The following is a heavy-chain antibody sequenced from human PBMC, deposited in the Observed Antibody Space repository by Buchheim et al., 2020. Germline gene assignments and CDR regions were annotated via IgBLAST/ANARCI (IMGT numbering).Heavy chain of an antibody. Sequence: QVQLVESGGGVVQPGRSLRLSCAASGFTFSSYGMHWVRQAPGKGLEWVAVISYDGSNKYYADSVKGRFTISRDNSKNTLYLQMNSLRAEDTAVYYCARGGIALYNWFDPWGQGTL. J-gene: IGHJ5*02. V-gene: IGHV3-30*03. D-gene: IGHD6-13*01. CDR3: ARGGIALYNWFDP. CDR2: ISYDGSNK. CDR1: GFTFSSYG.